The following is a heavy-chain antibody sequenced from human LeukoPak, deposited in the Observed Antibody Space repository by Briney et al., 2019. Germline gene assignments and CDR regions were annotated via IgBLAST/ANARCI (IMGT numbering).Heavy chain of an antibody. J-gene: IGHJ4*02. D-gene: IGHD1-7*01. CDR2: IWYDGSNK. V-gene: IGHV3-33*06. CDR1: GFTFSSYG. Sequence: GRSLRLSCAASGFTFSSYGMHWVRQAPGKGLEWGAVIWYDGSNKYYADSVKGRFTISRDNSKNTLYLQMNSLRAEDTAVYYCAKVGSTGTTSPFDYWGQGTLVTVSS. CDR3: AKVGSTGTTSPFDY.